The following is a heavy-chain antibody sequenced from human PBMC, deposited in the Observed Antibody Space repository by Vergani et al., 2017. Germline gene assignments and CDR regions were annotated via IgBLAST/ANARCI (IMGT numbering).Heavy chain of an antibody. V-gene: IGHV4-4*02. D-gene: IGHD2-15*01. J-gene: IGHJ3*02. CDR1: GGSISSSNW. CDR3: ARMVVAATQQHAFDI. Sequence: QVQLQESGPGLVKPSGPLSLTCAVSGGSISSSNWWSWVRQPPGKGLEWIGEIYHSGSTNYNPSLKSRVTISVDKSKNQFSLKLSSVTAADTAVYYCARMVVAATQQHAFDIWGQGTMVTVSS. CDR2: IYHSGST.